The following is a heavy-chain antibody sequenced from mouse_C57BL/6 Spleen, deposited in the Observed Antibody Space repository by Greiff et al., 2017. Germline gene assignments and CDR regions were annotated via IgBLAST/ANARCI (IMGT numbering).Heavy chain of an antibody. CDR3: TTTFDYYGNDEKYYYAMDY. D-gene: IGHD2-2*01. V-gene: IGHV14-4*01. CDR1: GFNIKDDY. Sequence: VQLQQSGAELVRPGASVKLSCTASGFNIKDDYMHWVKQRPEQGLEWIGWIDPENGDTEYASKFPGKATITADTSSNTAYLQLSSLTSEDTAVYYCTTTFDYYGNDEKYYYAMDYWGQGTSVTVSS. J-gene: IGHJ4*01. CDR2: IDPENGDT.